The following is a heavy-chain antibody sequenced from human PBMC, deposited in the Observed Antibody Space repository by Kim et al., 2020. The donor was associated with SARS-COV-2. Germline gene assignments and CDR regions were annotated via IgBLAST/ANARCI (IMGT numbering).Heavy chain of an antibody. CDR1: GFTFSDYY. CDR3: ARVAVGASSVYYFDY. CDR2: ISGSIDHT. J-gene: IGHJ4*02. D-gene: IGHD1-26*01. V-gene: IGHV3-11*05. Sequence: GGSLRLSCGASGFTFSDYYMAWIRQAPGKGPEWLSYISGSIDHTNHADSVKGRFTISRDNAKNSLYLQMNSLRAEDTAVYYCARVAVGASSVYYFDYWGQGTLVTVSS.